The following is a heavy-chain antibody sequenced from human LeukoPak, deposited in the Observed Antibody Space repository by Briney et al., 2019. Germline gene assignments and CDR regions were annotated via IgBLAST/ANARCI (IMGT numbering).Heavy chain of an antibody. D-gene: IGHD3-9*01. CDR3: ARGGYFDWLFDY. J-gene: IGHJ4*02. Sequence: KFQGRVTITRDTSASTVYMELSSLRSEDTAVYYCARGGYFDWLFDYWGQGTLVTVSS. V-gene: IGHV1-3*01.